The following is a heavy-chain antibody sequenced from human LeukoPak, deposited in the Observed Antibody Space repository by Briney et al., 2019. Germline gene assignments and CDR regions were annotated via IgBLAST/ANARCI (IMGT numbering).Heavy chain of an antibody. V-gene: IGHV3-7*01. D-gene: IGHD4-23*01. CDR2: IKQDGSEK. Sequence: GGSLRLSCAASGFTFSSYWMSWVRQAPGKGQEWVANIKQDGSEKYYVDSVKGRFTISRDNAKNSLYLQMNSLRAEDTAVYYCAREGRTVVTFFDYWGQGTLVTVSS. CDR3: AREGRTVVTFFDY. CDR1: GFTFSSYW. J-gene: IGHJ4*02.